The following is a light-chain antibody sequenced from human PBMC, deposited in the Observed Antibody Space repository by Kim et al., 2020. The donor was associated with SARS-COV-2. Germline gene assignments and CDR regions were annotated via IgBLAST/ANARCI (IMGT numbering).Light chain of an antibody. CDR3: QQYKIYPYT. J-gene: IGKJ2*01. V-gene: IGKV1-5*03. CDR1: QSINTW. CDR2: KAS. Sequence: SASVGDRVSITCRASQSINTWLAWYQQNPGKAPKLLIYKASSLASGVPSRFSGSGSGTEFTLVISSLQADDFATYYCQQYKIYPYTFGQGTKLEI.